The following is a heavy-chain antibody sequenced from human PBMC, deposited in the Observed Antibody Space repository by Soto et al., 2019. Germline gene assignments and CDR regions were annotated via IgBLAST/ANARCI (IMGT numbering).Heavy chain of an antibody. D-gene: IGHD6-19*01. CDR3: ARALAVAGSVPDY. Sequence: QVQLQESGPGLVKPSQTLSLTCTVSGGSMSRGGYYWSWIRQHPGKGLEWIGYIYYSGSTNYNPSLKSRVTIAVDTSKNQFALKLNSVTAADTAVYYCARALAVAGSVPDYWGQGTLVTVSS. J-gene: IGHJ4*02. CDR1: GGSMSRGGYY. CDR2: IYYSGST. V-gene: IGHV4-31*03.